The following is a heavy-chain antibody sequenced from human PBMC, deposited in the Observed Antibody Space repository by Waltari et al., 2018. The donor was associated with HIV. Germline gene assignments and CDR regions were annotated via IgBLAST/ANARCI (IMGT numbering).Heavy chain of an antibody. CDR2: INPDSGGT. Sequence: QVQLVQSGAEVKKPGASVKVSCKASGYTFTGYYMHWVRQAPGQGLEWMGWINPDSGGTNYAQKFQGRVTMTRDTSISTAYMELSRLRSDETAVYYCARDRDIVLMVYAQYYFDYWGQGTLVTVSS. V-gene: IGHV1-2*02. D-gene: IGHD2-8*01. CDR3: ARDRDIVLMVYAQYYFDY. J-gene: IGHJ4*02. CDR1: GYTFTGYY.